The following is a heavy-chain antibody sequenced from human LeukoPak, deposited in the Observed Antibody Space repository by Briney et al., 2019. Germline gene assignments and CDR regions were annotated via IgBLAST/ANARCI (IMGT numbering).Heavy chain of an antibody. J-gene: IGHJ4*02. CDR1: GYTFTGYY. V-gene: IGHV1-2*02. CDR2: INPNSGGT. Sequence: ASVKVSCKASGYTFTGYYMHWVRQAPGQGLEWMGWINPNSGGTNYAQKFQGRVTMTRDTSISTAYMELSRLRSDDTAVYYCARDIQIAVAGLDYWGQGTLVTVSS. D-gene: IGHD6-19*01. CDR3: ARDIQIAVAGLDY.